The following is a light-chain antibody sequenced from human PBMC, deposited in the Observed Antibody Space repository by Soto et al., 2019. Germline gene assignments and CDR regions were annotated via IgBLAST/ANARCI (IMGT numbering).Light chain of an antibody. CDR2: DAS. Sequence: EIVMTQSPATLSVSPGEGATLSCRATESVVSNYLAWYQLKPGQAPRLLIYDASSRATGIPDRFSGSGSGTDFTLTISRLEPEDFAVYYCQQYGSIPWTFGQGTKVDIK. J-gene: IGKJ1*01. CDR3: QQYGSIPWT. CDR1: ESVVSNY. V-gene: IGKV3-20*01.